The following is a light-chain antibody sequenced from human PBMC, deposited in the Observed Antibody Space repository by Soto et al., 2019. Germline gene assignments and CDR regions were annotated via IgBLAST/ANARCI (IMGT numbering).Light chain of an antibody. CDR1: KSLLHSDGYNY. Sequence: IVMTLSALSLPVTPGTPASIVCRSSKSLLHSDGYNYLDWYLQKPGQSPELLIYLGSNRASGVPDRFSGSGSGTDSTLKISRVEAEDVGIYYCMQALQARTFGQGTKVDIK. J-gene: IGKJ1*01. CDR3: MQALQART. CDR2: LGS. V-gene: IGKV2-28*01.